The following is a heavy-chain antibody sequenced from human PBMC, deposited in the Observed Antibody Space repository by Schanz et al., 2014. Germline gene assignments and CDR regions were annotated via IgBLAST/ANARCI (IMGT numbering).Heavy chain of an antibody. CDR2: INSVGSNT. J-gene: IGHJ4*02. CDR1: GFTFSSHW. Sequence: VQLVESGGGLVKPGGSLRLSCAASGFTFSSHWMHWVRQDPGKGLVWVARINSVGSNTDYADSVKGRFTISRDNFKGALYLQMSSLRAEDTAVYYCAKSLESCPGGRCSRGYFDYWGQGTLVTVSS. V-gene: IGHV3-74*02. CDR3: AKSLESCPGGRCSRGYFDY. D-gene: IGHD2-8*02.